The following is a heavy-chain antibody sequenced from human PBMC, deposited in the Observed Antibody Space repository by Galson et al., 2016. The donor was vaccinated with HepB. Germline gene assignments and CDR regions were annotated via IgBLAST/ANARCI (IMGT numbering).Heavy chain of an antibody. D-gene: IGHD2-15*01. J-gene: IGHJ4*02. CDR3: AREACSSSSCYYFDY. V-gene: IGHV3-33*01. CDR1: GFTFSSYN. CDR2: IWHDGSNK. Sequence: SLRLSCATSGFTFSSYNIHWVRHVPGKGLEWVAVIWHDGSNKYYGDSVKGRFSISRDNSKNTLDLQMNSLRAEDSALYFCAREACSSSSCYYFDYWGQGALVTVSS.